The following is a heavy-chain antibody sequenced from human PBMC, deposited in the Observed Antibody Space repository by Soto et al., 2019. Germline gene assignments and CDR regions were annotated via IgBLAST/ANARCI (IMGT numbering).Heavy chain of an antibody. V-gene: IGHV3-11*01. Sequence: GGSLRLSCAASGFTFSDYYMSWIRQAPGKGLEWVSYISSSGSTIYYADSVKGRFTISRDNAKNSMYLQMNSLRAEDTAVYYCARARIVVVPAASADHYYYYYYMDVWGKGTTVTVSS. CDR1: GFTFSDYY. CDR2: ISSSGSTI. D-gene: IGHD2-2*01. CDR3: ARARIVVVPAASADHYYYYYYMDV. J-gene: IGHJ6*03.